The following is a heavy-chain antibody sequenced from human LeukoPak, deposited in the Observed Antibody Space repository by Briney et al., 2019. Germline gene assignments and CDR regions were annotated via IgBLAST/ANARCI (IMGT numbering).Heavy chain of an antibody. Sequence: SETLSLTCTVSGVSISSYYWSWIRQPPGKGLEWIGYIYYSGSTNYNPSLKSRVTISVHPSKHPFSLKLRSVTPADPALYYCARSPPLWFGELLPRHPFDPWGQGTLVTVSS. V-gene: IGHV4-59*01. CDR1: GVSISSYY. D-gene: IGHD3-10*01. CDR3: ARSPPLWFGELLPRHPFDP. J-gene: IGHJ5*02. CDR2: IYYSGST.